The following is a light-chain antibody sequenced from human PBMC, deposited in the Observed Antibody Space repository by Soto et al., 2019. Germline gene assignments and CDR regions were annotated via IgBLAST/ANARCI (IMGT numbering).Light chain of an antibody. J-gene: IGKJ4*01. CDR1: RSISSF. Sequence: EIVLTQSPATLSLSPGERATLSCRASRSISSFLAWYQQKPGQAPRLLIYDTFNRATGIPARFSGSGSGTDFTLTISGLKPEYFSVYYCQQRANWPPLTFGGGPKVEI. CDR3: QQRANWPPLT. V-gene: IGKV3-11*01. CDR2: DTF.